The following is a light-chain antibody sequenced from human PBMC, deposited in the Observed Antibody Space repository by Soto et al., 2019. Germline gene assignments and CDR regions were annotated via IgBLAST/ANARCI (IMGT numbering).Light chain of an antibody. V-gene: IGKV3-11*01. CDR1: QRVGSF. J-gene: IGKJ5*01. Sequence: EIVLTQSPATLSLSPGERATLSCRASQRVGSFLAWYQQRPGQPPRLLIYDASNRATGVPARFSGSGSGTDFTLTISSLEPEDFAIYYCQQRSNWPPITFGQGTRLEIK. CDR3: QQRSNWPPIT. CDR2: DAS.